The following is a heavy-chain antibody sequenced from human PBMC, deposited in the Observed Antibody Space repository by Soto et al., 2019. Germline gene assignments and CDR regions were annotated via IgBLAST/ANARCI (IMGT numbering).Heavy chain of an antibody. V-gene: IGHV1-69*13. J-gene: IGHJ4*02. CDR2: IIPIFGTA. CDR3: AGLSSGGSGWYGFDY. CDR1: GGTFSSYA. D-gene: IGHD6-19*01. Sequence: SVKVSCKASGGTFSSYAISWVRQAPGQGLEWMGGIIPIFGTANYAQKFQGRVTITADESTSTAYMELSSLRSEDTAVYYCAGLSSGGSGWYGFDYWGQGTLVTVSS.